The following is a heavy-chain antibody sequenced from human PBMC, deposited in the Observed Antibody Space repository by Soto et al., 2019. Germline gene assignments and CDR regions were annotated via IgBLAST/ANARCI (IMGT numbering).Heavy chain of an antibody. Sequence: GGSLRLSCAASGFTFSSYSMNWVRQAPGKGLEWVSYISSSSSTIYYADSVKGRFTISRDNAKNSLYLQMNSLRAEDTAVYYCARDASSMDDDNNDAFDIWGQGTMVTVSS. J-gene: IGHJ3*02. V-gene: IGHV3-48*01. CDR3: ARDASSMDDDNNDAFDI. CDR2: ISSSSSTI. D-gene: IGHD1-1*01. CDR1: GFTFSSYS.